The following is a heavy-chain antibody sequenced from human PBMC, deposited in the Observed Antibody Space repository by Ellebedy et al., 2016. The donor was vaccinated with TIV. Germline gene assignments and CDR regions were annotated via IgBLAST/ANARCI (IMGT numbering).Heavy chain of an antibody. V-gene: IGHV4-59*08. CDR2: ISNSGST. J-gene: IGHJ5*02. D-gene: IGHD2-2*02. CDR3: ARNNYTSGT. Sequence: MPSETLSLTCTVSGGSISSYWWNWIRQPPGKGLEWIGYISNSGSTNYNPSLKSRVTISADTSKNQFSLKLSSVTAADTAVYYCARNNYTSGTWGQGTLVSVPS. CDR1: GGSISSYW.